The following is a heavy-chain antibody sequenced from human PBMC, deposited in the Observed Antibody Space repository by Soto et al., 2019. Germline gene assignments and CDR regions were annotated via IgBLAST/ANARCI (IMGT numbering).Heavy chain of an antibody. J-gene: IGHJ6*02. D-gene: IGHD4-17*01. CDR2: IWYDGSNK. CDR1: GFTFSSYG. Sequence: QVQLVESGGGVVQPGRSLRLSCAASGFTFSSYGMHWVRQAPGKGLEWVAVIWYDGSNKYYADSVKGRFTISRDNSKNTLYLQMNSLRAEDTAVYYCARGGNSYGGNYYYYGMDVWGQGTTVTVSS. V-gene: IGHV3-33*01. CDR3: ARGGNSYGGNYYYYGMDV.